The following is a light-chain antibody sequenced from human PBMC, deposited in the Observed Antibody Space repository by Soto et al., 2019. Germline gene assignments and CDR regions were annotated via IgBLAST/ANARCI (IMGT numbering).Light chain of an antibody. CDR1: QDISSY. CDR3: QQLNSYPLFT. CDR2: AAS. J-gene: IGKJ3*01. V-gene: IGKV1-9*01. Sequence: DIQLTQSPSFLSASVGDRVTITCRASQDISSYLAWYQQKPGKAPKLLIYAASTLQSGVPSRFSGSVSGTEFTLTISSLQPEDFATYYCQQLNSYPLFTFGPGTKVEIK.